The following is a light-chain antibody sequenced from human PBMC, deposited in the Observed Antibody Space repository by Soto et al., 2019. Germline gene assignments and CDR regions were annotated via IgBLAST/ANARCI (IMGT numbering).Light chain of an antibody. CDR3: SSYTTGSTLYV. J-gene: IGLJ1*01. Sequence: QSVLTQPASVSGSPGQSITISCTGSSNDIGAYKYVSWYQQYPGKAPKLIIFEVSNRPSGVSNRFSGSKSGNTASLTIAGLQAEDEADDHCSSYTTGSTLYVFGGGTKLTVL. CDR1: SNDIGAYKY. CDR2: EVS. V-gene: IGLV2-14*01.